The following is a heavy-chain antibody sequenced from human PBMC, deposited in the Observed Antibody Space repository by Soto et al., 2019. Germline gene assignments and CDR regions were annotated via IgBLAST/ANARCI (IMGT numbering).Heavy chain of an antibody. D-gene: IGHD6-13*01. CDR3: VCVCSSSRKWVRDY. CDR1: GASVSSGDYY. V-gene: IGHV4-30-4*01. J-gene: IGHJ4*02. CDR2: IYHSGNT. Sequence: SETLSLTCTVSGASVSSGDYYWSWIRQPPGKGLEWIGNIYHSGNTNYNPSLKSRVIISVDTSKNQFSLKLTSVTAADTAVYYCVCVCSSSRKWVRDYWGRGTLVTVAS.